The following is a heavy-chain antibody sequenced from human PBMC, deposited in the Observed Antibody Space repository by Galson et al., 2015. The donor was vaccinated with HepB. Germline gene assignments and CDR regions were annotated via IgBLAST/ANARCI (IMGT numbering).Heavy chain of an antibody. CDR3: ARAKYGPEY. CDR2: IYSGGST. CDR1: GFTVSSNY. V-gene: IGHV3-53*01. Sequence: SLRLSCAASGFTVSSNYMSWVRQAPGKGLEWVSVIYSGGSTYYADSVKGRFTISRDNAKNLLYLQMNSLRAEDTAPYYCARAKYGPEYWGQGTLVTVSS. J-gene: IGHJ4*02. D-gene: IGHD2-2*01.